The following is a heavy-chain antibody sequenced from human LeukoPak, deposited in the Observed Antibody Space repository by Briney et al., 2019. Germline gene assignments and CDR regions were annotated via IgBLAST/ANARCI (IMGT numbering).Heavy chain of an antibody. V-gene: IGHV4-59*01. CDR1: GVSMSNYY. D-gene: IGHD1-26*01. Sequence: SETLSLTCTVSGVSMSNYYSRWIRQPPGKGLEWIGCISDSGKTNYHPSLRSRVTISLDTSKNQFSLKLSSVTADDTAVYYCARRVGATTLNWFDPWGQGTLVTVSS. CDR2: ISDSGKT. J-gene: IGHJ5*02. CDR3: ARRVGATTLNWFDP.